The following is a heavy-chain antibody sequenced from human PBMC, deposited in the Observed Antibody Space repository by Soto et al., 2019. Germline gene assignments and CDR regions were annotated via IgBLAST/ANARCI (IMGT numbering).Heavy chain of an antibody. CDR2: IYYSGST. V-gene: IGHV4-30-4*01. J-gene: IGHJ4*02. Sequence: PSETLSLTCTVSGGSISSGDYYWSWIRQPPGKGLEWIGYIYYSGSTYYNPSLKSRVTISVDTSKNQFSLKLSSVTAADTAVYYSASLRYFDWLAYDYWRQGTLDPVSS. CDR3: ASLRYFDWLAYDY. CDR1: GGSISSGDYY. D-gene: IGHD3-9*01.